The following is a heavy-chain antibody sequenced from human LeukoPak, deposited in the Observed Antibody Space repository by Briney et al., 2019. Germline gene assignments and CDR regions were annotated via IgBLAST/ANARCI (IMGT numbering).Heavy chain of an antibody. V-gene: IGHV3-53*01. CDR2: IYSGGST. CDR3: ARASEGSAWYVDS. CDR1: GFSVSSNY. Sequence: PGGSLRLSCAASGFSVSSNYMSWVRQAPGKGLEWVSIIYSGGSTHYADSVKGRFTISRDDFKHTVYLQMNNLRAEDTAVYYCARASEGSAWYVDSWGQGTLVTVSS. D-gene: IGHD6-19*01. J-gene: IGHJ4*02.